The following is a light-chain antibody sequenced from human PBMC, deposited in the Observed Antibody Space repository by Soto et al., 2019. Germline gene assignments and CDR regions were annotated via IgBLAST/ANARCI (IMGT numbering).Light chain of an antibody. V-gene: IGKV3-20*01. CDR1: QSVSSNY. CDR2: GAF. Sequence: LVLTQSAGTLSLSPGERATFSCRASQSVSSNYLAWYQQKPGQAPRLLIYGAFKRATGIPDRFSGSGSGTEFTLTITSLEPDDFATYYCQQYHSWAFGQGTKVDIK. CDR3: QQYHSWA. J-gene: IGKJ1*01.